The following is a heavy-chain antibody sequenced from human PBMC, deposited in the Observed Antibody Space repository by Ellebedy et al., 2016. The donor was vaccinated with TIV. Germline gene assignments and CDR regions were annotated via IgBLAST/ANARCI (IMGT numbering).Heavy chain of an antibody. Sequence: MPSETLSLTCTVSGGSISSYYWSWIRQPPGKGLEWIGYIYYSGSTNYNPSLKSRVTISVDTSKNQFSLKLSSVTAADTAVYYCARLTGYYDFWSGYSQDWFDPWGQGTLVTVSS. CDR3: ARLTGYYDFWSGYSQDWFDP. CDR1: GGSISSYY. V-gene: IGHV4-59*08. D-gene: IGHD3-3*01. CDR2: IYYSGST. J-gene: IGHJ5*02.